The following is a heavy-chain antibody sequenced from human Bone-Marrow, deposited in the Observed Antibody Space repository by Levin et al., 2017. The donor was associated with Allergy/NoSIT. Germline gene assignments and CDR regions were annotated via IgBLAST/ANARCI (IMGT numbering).Heavy chain of an antibody. Sequence: PGGSLRLSCAASGFTFSSYAMSWVRQAPGKGLEWVSAISGSGGSTYYADSVKGRFTISRDNSKNTLYLQMNSLRAEDTAVYYCAKAFPSFGGVIASFDYWGQGTLVTVSS. D-gene: IGHD3-16*02. J-gene: IGHJ4*02. CDR2: ISGSGGST. CDR3: AKAFPSFGGVIASFDY. V-gene: IGHV3-23*01. CDR1: GFTFSSYA.